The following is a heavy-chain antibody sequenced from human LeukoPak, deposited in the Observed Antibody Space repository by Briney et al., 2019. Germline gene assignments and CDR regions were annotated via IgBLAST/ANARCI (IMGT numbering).Heavy chain of an antibody. V-gene: IGHV4-59*01. J-gene: IGHJ6*02. Sequence: SETLSLTCTVSGGSISSYYRSWIRQPPGKGLEWIGYIYYSGSTNYNPSLKSRVTISVDTSKNQFSLKLSSVTAADTAVYYCARSYYYGSGIYFYGMDVWGQGTTVTVSS. CDR3: ARSYYYGSGIYFYGMDV. CDR1: GGSISSYY. D-gene: IGHD3-10*01. CDR2: IYYSGST.